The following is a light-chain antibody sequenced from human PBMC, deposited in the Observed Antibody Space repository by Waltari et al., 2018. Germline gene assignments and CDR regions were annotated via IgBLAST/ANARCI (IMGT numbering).Light chain of an antibody. CDR2: EVT. V-gene: IGLV2-8*01. Sequence: QSALTQPPSASGSPGPSVTIPCTGTSSDIGGYNYVSWYQQHPGKAPKLMIYEVTERPSGVPDRFSGSKSGNTASLTVSGLRTEDEADYYCTSYSGSDTVIFGGGTKLTVL. J-gene: IGLJ2*01. CDR3: TSYSGSDTVI. CDR1: SSDIGGYNY.